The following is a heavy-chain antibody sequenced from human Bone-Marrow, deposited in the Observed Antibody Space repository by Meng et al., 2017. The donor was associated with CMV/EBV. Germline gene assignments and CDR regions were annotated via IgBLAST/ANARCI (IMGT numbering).Heavy chain of an antibody. Sequence: GESLKISCAASGFTFSSYWMSWVRQAPGKGLEWVANIKQDGSEKYYVDSVKGRFTISRDNAKNSLYLQMNSLRAEDTAVYYCARTEVPYYYYYGMDVWDQGTTVTVSS. J-gene: IGHJ6*02. CDR1: GFTFSSYW. CDR2: IKQDGSEK. CDR3: ARTEVPYYYYYGMDV. V-gene: IGHV3-7*01. D-gene: IGHD1-1*01.